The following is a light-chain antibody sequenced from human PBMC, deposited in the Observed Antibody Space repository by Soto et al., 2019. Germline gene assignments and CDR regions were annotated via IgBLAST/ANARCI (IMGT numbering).Light chain of an antibody. CDR2: ESS. Sequence: EIVLTQSPATLSLSPGERATLSCRASQNVANYLDWYQQKPGQAPRLLIYESSNRATGIAARFSGSGSGTNFTLTISSLEPEDFAVYYCQQRRSWQVTFGQGTRLEIK. CDR1: QNVANY. J-gene: IGKJ5*01. V-gene: IGKV3-11*01. CDR3: QQRRSWQVT.